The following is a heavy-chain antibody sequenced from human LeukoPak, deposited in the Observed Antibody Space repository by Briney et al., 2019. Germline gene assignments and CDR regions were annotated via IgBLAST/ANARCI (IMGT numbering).Heavy chain of an antibody. Sequence: GGSLRLSCAASGFTFSSYWMHWVREAPGKGLVWVSRINTDGSSTSYADSVKGRFTISRDNAKNTLYMQMNSLRAEDTAVYYCARDLYYYDSSGYKFQTRYYYYYMDVWGKGTTVTVSS. CDR3: ARDLYYYDSSGYKFQTRYYYYYMDV. CDR2: INTDGSST. V-gene: IGHV3-74*01. CDR1: GFTFSSYW. D-gene: IGHD3-22*01. J-gene: IGHJ6*03.